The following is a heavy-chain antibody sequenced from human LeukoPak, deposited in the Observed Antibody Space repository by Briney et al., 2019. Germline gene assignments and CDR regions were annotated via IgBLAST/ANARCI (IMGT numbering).Heavy chain of an antibody. CDR2: VYYSGKT. J-gene: IGHJ4*02. CDR3: ARHIDDYGDANFDS. D-gene: IGHD4-17*01. V-gene: IGHV4-59*08. CDR1: GGSINRYY. Sequence: SETLSLTCTVSGGSINRYYWSWIRQPPGKGLEWMGYVYYSGKTKYNPSLKSRVTISVDTSKNHISLRLRSVTAADTAVYYCARHIDDYGDANFDSWGQGTLVTVSS.